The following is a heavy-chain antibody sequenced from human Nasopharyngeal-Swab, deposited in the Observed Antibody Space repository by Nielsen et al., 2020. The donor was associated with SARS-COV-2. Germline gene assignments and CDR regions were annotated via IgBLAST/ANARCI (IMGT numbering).Heavy chain of an antibody. CDR1: GFIFDNYV. CDR2: ISDEGDRT. J-gene: IGHJ6*03. V-gene: IGHV3-23*01. Sequence: GESLKISCAASGFIFDNYVMHWVRQAPGKGLEWVSAISDEGDRTDYADSVKGRFTVSRDNSKNTVYLHMNSLRAEDTAIYYCAKGFLDYYYYMDVWGKGTTVTVSS. CDR3: AKGFLDYYYYMDV. D-gene: IGHD3-10*01.